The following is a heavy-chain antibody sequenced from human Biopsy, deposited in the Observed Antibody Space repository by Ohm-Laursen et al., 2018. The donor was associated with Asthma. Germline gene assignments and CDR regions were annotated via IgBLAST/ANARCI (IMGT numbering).Heavy chain of an antibody. CDR2: ISKDASTQ. D-gene: IGHD1-1*01. V-gene: IGHV3-30*01. CDR1: GFSFSNFA. CDR3: VRDGTDDAFDI. Sequence: SLRLSCAPSGFSFSNFAIHWVRQAPGKGLEWVGVISKDASTQDYADSVKGRFSMARDNSKNTLDLQMNSLREEDTAVYYCVRDGTDDAFDIWGQGTVVSVSS. J-gene: IGHJ3*02.